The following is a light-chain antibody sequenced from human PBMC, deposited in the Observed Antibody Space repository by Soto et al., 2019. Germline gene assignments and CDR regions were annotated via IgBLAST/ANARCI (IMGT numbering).Light chain of an antibody. CDR1: SSDVGGYNY. J-gene: IGLJ2*01. V-gene: IGLV2-14*01. CDR2: DVN. CDR3: SSYRSGNTQV. Sequence: QSALTQPASVSGSPGQSITISCTGTSSDVGGYNYVSWYQQYPGKAPKLLIYDVNNGPSGVSNRFSGSKSDNTASLTISGLQPEDEADYYCSSYRSGNTQVFGGGTKLTVL.